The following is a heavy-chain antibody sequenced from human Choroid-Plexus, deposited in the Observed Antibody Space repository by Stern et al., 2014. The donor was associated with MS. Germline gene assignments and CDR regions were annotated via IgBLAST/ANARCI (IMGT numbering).Heavy chain of an antibody. J-gene: IGHJ5*02. D-gene: IGHD2/OR15-2a*01. Sequence: QVQLVESGGGVVQPGRPLRLSCVASGFTLGSCALHWVRQAPGKGLEWVAGVSYDGSNKYYADSVKGRFTISRDNSQNTFYMQMSSLRPEDTAVYYCAKDRQYLTYFFDHWGQGSLVTVSS. CDR2: VSYDGSNK. V-gene: IGHV3-30*18. CDR1: GFTLGSCA. CDR3: AKDRQYLTYFFDH.